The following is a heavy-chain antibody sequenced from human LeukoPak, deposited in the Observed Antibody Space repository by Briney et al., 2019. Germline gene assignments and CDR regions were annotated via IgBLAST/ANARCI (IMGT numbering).Heavy chain of an antibody. CDR1: GYSFTSHW. D-gene: IGHD1-1*01. CDR3: ARTNWNDVFSPIDY. Sequence: GESLQISCQGSGYSFTSHWIGWVRQMPGKGLEWMGIIYPGDSDTRYSPSFQGQVTISADKSISTAYLQWSSLKASDTAMYYCARTNWNDVFSPIDYWGQGTLVTVSS. J-gene: IGHJ4*02. V-gene: IGHV5-51*01. CDR2: IYPGDSDT.